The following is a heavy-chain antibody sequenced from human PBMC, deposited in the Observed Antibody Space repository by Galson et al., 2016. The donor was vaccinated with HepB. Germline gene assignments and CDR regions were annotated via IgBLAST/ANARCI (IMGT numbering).Heavy chain of an antibody. CDR3: AKGRGDCSGGTCRYHDAFDI. V-gene: IGHV3-30*18. J-gene: IGHJ3*02. CDR2: ISFDGSNA. D-gene: IGHD2-15*01. Sequence: SLRLSCAASGFIFSNYGMHWVRQAPGKGLEWVAVISFDGSNAYYGDSVKGRFTISRDNSKNTLSLQMNSLRAEDTAVYYCAKGRGDCSGGTCRYHDAFDIWGQGTMVTVSS. CDR1: GFIFSNYG.